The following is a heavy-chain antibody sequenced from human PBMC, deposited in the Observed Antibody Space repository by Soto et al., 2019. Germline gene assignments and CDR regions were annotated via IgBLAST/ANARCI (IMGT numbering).Heavy chain of an antibody. CDR3: ARGASYEAAGGDY. CDR2: IYYSGST. Sequence: QVQLQESGPGLVKPSETLSLTCTVSGGSISSYYWSWIRQPPGKGLEWIGYIYYSGSTNYNPSLKSRVTISVDTSKNQFSLKLSSVTAADTAVYYCARGASYEAAGGDYWDQGTLVTVSS. CDR1: GGSISSYY. V-gene: IGHV4-59*01. D-gene: IGHD6-13*01. J-gene: IGHJ4*02.